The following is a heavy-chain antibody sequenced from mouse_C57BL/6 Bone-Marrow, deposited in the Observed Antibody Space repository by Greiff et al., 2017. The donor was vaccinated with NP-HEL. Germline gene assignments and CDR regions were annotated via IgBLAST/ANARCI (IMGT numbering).Heavy chain of an antibody. CDR3: TAGWVFAY. J-gene: IGHJ3*01. Sequence: EVQLQESGAELVRPGASVKLSCTASGFNIKDDYMHWVKQRPEQGLEWIGWIDPENGDTEYASKFQGKATITADNSSHTAYLQLSSLTSEDTAIYYCTAGWVFAYWGQGTLVTVSA. CDR2: IDPENGDT. CDR1: GFNIKDDY. V-gene: IGHV14-4*01.